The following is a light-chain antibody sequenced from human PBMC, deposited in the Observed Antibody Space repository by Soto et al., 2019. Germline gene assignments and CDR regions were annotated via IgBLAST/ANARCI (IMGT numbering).Light chain of an antibody. CDR2: GAS. CDR1: QSVSSK. Sequence: EIVMTRSPVTLSVSPGERATLSCRASQSVSSKLAWYQQKPGQAPRLLIYGASTRATGIPARFSGSGSGTEFTLSISSLQSEDFAVYYCQQYNNCPQTFGQGTKLEIK. V-gene: IGKV3-15*01. CDR3: QQYNNCPQT. J-gene: IGKJ2*01.